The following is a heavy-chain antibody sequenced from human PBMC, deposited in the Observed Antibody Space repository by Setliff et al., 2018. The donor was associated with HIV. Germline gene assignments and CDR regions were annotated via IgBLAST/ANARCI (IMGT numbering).Heavy chain of an antibody. CDR1: GGTFSLYA. D-gene: IGHD6-13*01. J-gene: IGHJ5*02. V-gene: IGHV1-69*05. CDR3: ARDRDSLLIGYTPNNWFDP. CDR2: IIPIFNTA. Sequence: GASVKVSCKASGGTFSLYAINWVRQAPGQGLEWMGGIIPIFNTANYAQKFQGRVTITRDTSANTAYMELSSLRSEDTAVYYCARDRDSLLIGYTPNNWFDPWGQGTLVTVSS.